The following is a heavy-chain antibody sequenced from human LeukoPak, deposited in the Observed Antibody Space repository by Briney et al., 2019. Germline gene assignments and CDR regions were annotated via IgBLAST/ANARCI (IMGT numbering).Heavy chain of an antibody. Sequence: PGGSLRLSCAASGFTFSTYSMNWVRQAPGKGLEWLSFISSSSSYIYYADSVKGRFTISRDNAKNSLYLQMNSLRAEDTAVYYCAELGITMIGGVWGKGTTVTISS. V-gene: IGHV3-21*05. CDR3: AELGITMIGGV. D-gene: IGHD3-10*02. J-gene: IGHJ6*04. CDR1: GFTFSTYS. CDR2: ISSSSSYI.